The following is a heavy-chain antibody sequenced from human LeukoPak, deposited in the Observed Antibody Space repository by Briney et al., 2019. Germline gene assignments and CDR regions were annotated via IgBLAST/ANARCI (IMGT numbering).Heavy chain of an antibody. Sequence: SETLSLTCTVSGDSISTGTYYWGCIRQAPGKGLEWVGYIYSGGSTYYNPSLKSRVTISVDTSTNQFSLKLSSVTAADTAFYYRARLRRGSSYYFDYWGQGSLVTVSS. CDR1: GDSISTGTYY. J-gene: IGHJ4*02. CDR3: ARLRRGSSYYFDY. D-gene: IGHD1-26*01. CDR2: IYSGGST. V-gene: IGHV4-39*01.